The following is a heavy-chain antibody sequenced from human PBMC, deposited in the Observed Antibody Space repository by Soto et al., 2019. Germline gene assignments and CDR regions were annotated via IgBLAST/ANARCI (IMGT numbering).Heavy chain of an antibody. Sequence: SETLSLTCAVYGGSVNGYYWNWIRQPPGKGREWIGEINHTGGTHYNPPLKSRVTMSVDTSKNQFSLRLSSVTAADTAIYYCATRITVFGLLIPPFDPWGQGTQVTVSS. V-gene: IGHV4-34*01. CDR1: GGSVNGYY. D-gene: IGHD3-3*01. J-gene: IGHJ5*02. CDR2: INHTGGT. CDR3: ATRITVFGLLIPPFDP.